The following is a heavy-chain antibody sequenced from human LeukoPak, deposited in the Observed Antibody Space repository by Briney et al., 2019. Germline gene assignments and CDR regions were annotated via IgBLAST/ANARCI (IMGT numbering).Heavy chain of an antibody. J-gene: IGHJ4*02. V-gene: IGHV4-4*07. CDR2: IYTSGSA. CDR1: GGSISSYY. D-gene: IGHD2-2*01. Sequence: KPSETLSLTCTVSGGSISSYYWSWIRQPAGKGLEWIGRIYTSGSAYYNPSLKSRVTMSVDTSKNQFSLNLSSLTAADTAVYYCARGGSTSTLFDYWGQGTLVTVSS. CDR3: ARGGSTSTLFDY.